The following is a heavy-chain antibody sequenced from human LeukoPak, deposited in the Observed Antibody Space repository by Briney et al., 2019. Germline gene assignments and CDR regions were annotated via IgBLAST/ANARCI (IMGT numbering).Heavy chain of an antibody. CDR3: ARGESPLDY. J-gene: IGHJ4*02. Sequence: PSETLSLTCAVYGGSFSGYYWSWARQAPGKGLEWVANIKQDGSEKYYVDSVKGRFTISRDNAKNSLYLQMNSLRAEDTAVYYCARGESPLDYWGQGTLVTVSS. V-gene: IGHV3-7*01. CDR1: GGSFSGYY. CDR2: IKQDGSEK.